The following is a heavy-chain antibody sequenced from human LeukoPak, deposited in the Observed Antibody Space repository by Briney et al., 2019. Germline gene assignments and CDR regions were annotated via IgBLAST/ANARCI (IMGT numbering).Heavy chain of an antibody. J-gene: IGHJ4*02. Sequence: SETLSLTCTVSGGSISSGGFYWSWIRQHPGKGLEWIGYIYYSGSTYYNPSLKSRVTISVDTSKNQFSLQLSSVTAADTAVYYCARDGQGSGYYYGYWGQGTLVTVSS. V-gene: IGHV4-31*03. CDR2: IYYSGST. CDR1: GGSISSGGFY. D-gene: IGHD3-22*01. CDR3: ARDGQGSGYYYGY.